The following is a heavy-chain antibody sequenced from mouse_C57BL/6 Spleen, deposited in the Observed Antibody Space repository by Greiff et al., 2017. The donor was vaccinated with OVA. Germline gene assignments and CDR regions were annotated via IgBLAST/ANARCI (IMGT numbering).Heavy chain of an antibody. D-gene: IGHD2-1*01. J-gene: IGHJ3*01. CDR3: ARVRGYGNPAWFAY. Sequence: QVQLQQPGAELVKPGASVKLSCEASGYTFTSYWMHRVKQRPGRGLEWIGRIDPNSGGTKYNEKLKNKATLTVDKPSSTAYMQLSSLTSEDSAIYYCARVRGYGNPAWFAYWGKGTLVTVST. V-gene: IGHV1-72*01. CDR1: GYTFTSYW. CDR2: IDPNSGGT.